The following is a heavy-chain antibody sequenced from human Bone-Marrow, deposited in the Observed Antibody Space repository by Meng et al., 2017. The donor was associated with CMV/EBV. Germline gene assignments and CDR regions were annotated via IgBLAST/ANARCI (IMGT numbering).Heavy chain of an antibody. CDR3: VKDMKMGWGGWFAYFDY. D-gene: IGHD2-15*01. Sequence: GGSLRLSCAASGFTVSSNYMSWVRQAPGKGLEWVSGISWNGGSITYADSVKGRFTLSRDDAKNALHLRMNSLRPEDTALYYCVKDMKMGWGGWFAYFDYWGQGTPVTVSS. CDR2: ISWNGGSI. J-gene: IGHJ4*02. V-gene: IGHV3-9*01. CDR1: GFTVSSNY.